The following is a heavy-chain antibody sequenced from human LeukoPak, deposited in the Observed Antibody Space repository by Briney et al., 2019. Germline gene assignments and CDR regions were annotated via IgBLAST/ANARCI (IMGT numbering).Heavy chain of an antibody. Sequence: GGSLRLSCAASGFTFSSYGMHWVRQAPGKGLDWVAVISYDGSYKYYADSVKGRFTISRDNSKNTLYLQMNSLRAEDTAVYYCAKDRYSGYVGLFDYWGQGTLVTVSS. J-gene: IGHJ4*02. CDR3: AKDRYSGYVGLFDY. CDR2: ISYDGSYK. V-gene: IGHV3-30*18. D-gene: IGHD5-12*01. CDR1: GFTFSSYG.